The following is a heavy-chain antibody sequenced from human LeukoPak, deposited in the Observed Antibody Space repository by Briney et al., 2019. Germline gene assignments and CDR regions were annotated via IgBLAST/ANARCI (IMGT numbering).Heavy chain of an antibody. CDR2: ISSSGSTI. CDR1: GFTFSSYE. V-gene: IGHV3-48*03. D-gene: IGHD2-2*01. CDR3: ARRYCSSTSCLLDY. Sequence: PWGSLRLSCAASGFTFSSYEMNWVRQAPGKGLEWVSYISSSGSTIYYADSVKGRFTISRDNAKNSLYLQMNSLRAEDTAVYYCARRYCSSTSCLLDYWGQGTLVTVPS. J-gene: IGHJ4*02.